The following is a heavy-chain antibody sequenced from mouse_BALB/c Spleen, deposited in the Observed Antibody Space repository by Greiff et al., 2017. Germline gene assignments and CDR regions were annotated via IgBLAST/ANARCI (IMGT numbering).Heavy chain of an antibody. CDR2: IHYSGST. V-gene: IGHV3-1*02. D-gene: IGHD2-2*01. CDR1: GYSITSGYS. Sequence: EVKVEESGPDLVKPSQSLSLTCTVTGYSITSGYSWYWIRQFPGNKLEWMGYIHYSGSTNYNPSLKSRITITRDTSKNQFFLQLNSVTTEDTATYYCARCGIGYDEGMDYWGQGTSVTVSS. CDR3: ARCGIGYDEGMDY. J-gene: IGHJ4*01.